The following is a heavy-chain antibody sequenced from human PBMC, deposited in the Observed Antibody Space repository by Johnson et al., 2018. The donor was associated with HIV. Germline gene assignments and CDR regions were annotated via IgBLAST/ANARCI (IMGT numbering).Heavy chain of an antibody. CDR3: ASIGYSDYADESENSDF. CDR2: ISYDGSNK. V-gene: IGHV3-30-3*01. CDR1: GFTFSSYA. D-gene: IGHD5-12*01. Sequence: QVQLVESGGGVVQPGRSLRLSCAASGFTFSSYAMHWVRQAPGKGLEWVAVISYDGSNKYYADSVKGRFNISRDNSKNTLYLQMNSLRAEDTALYYCASIGYSDYADESENSDFWGQGTMVTVSS. J-gene: IGHJ3*01.